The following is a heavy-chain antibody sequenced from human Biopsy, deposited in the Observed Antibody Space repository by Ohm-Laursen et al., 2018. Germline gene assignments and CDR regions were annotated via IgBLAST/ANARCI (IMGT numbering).Heavy chain of an antibody. J-gene: IGHJ4*02. CDR1: GDSVSSGSFY. CDR2: IYDRGSTA. V-gene: IGHV4-61*01. Sequence: GTLSLTCTVSGDSVSSGSFYWTWIRQPPGQGLEYIGYIYDRGSTANYNPSLESLVTISVDMPKNQFSLKLSAVTAADTAIYYCARGMRSSGWPYFDSWGQGTLVTVSS. D-gene: IGHD6-19*01. CDR3: ARGMRSSGWPYFDS.